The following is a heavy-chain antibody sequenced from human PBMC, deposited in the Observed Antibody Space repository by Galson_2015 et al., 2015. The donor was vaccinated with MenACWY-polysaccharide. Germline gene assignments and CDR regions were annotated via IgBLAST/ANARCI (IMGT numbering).Heavy chain of an antibody. CDR1: GYKFTSYD. J-gene: IGHJ4*02. CDR3: AREKGGTFYFDY. D-gene: IGHD3-16*01. CDR2: MNPNSGNT. V-gene: IGHV1-8*01. Sequence: SVKVSCKASGYKFTSYDINWVRQASGQGLEWMGWMNPNSGNTGYAQKFQGRVTMTSSSAMTTVYMDLFSLTSDDTAIYYCAREKGGTFYFDYWGQGTLVTVSS.